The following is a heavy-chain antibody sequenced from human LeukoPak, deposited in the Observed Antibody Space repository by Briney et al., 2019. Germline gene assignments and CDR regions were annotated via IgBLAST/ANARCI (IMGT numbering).Heavy chain of an antibody. CDR3: ARGDDDFWSGYLGY. Sequence: SETLSLTCAVYGGSFSGYYWSWIRQPPGKGLEWIGEINHSGSTNYNPSLKSRVTISVDTSKNQFSLELSSVTAADTAVYYCARGDDDFWSGYLGYWGQGTLVTVSS. CDR2: INHSGST. J-gene: IGHJ4*02. D-gene: IGHD3-3*01. V-gene: IGHV4-34*01. CDR1: GGSFSGYY.